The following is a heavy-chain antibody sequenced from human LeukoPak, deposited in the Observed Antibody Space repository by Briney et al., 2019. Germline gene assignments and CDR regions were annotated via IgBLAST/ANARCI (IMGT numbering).Heavy chain of an antibody. Sequence: PSETLSLTCSVSGDSISSSSYYWGWIRQPPGKGLEWIGSIYYGGSTYYNPSLKSRVTISVDTSKNQFSLKLSSMTAADTAVYYCARHVPATTMRSPYYFDYWGQGTLVTVSS. CDR2: IYYGGST. V-gene: IGHV4-39*01. D-gene: IGHD2-2*01. CDR3: ARHVPATTMRSPYYFDY. CDR1: GDSISSSSYY. J-gene: IGHJ4*02.